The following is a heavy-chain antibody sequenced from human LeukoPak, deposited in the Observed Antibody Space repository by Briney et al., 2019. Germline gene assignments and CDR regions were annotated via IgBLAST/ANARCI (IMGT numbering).Heavy chain of an antibody. CDR1: GGSINNYY. CDR2: IYSSQST. CDR3: ARGPQVSATGHFDY. Sequence: PSETLSLACTVSGGSINNYYWSWLRQPAGKGLEYIGRIYSSQSTDYNPSLKSRVTMSVDTSKNQSSLKVSLGPDEPTAVYYCARGPQVSATGHFDYWGQGTLVTVSS. V-gene: IGHV4-4*07. J-gene: IGHJ4*02. D-gene: IGHD6-13*01.